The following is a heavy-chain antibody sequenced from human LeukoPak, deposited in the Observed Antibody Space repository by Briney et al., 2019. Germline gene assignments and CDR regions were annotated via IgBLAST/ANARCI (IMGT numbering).Heavy chain of an antibody. J-gene: IGHJ3*02. D-gene: IGHD1-26*01. Sequence: SQTLSLTRAISGDSVSSNSATWSWMRQSPSRGLEWLGRTYYKSKWYSDYAVSVKSRITINSDTSKNQFSLQLSSVTPEDTAVYYCARVSSPWSPRDAFDIWGQGTVVTVSS. CDR1: GDSVSSNSAT. V-gene: IGHV6-1*01. CDR2: TYYKSKWYS. CDR3: ARVSSPWSPRDAFDI.